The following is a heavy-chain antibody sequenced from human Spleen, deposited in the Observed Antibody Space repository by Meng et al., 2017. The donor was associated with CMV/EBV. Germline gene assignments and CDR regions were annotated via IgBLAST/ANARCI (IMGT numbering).Heavy chain of an antibody. D-gene: IGHD2-2*02. J-gene: IGHJ5*02. CDR3: ARGYCTDSNCYKVKGWFDP. CDR1: RNFFTRHA. V-gene: IGHV1-18*01. Sequence: ASVKVSCKAPRNFFTRHAITWVRQAPGQGLEWMGWISAYNPNANYTQKLQGRVTMTTDTSTSTAYMELRNLTSDDTAVYYCARGYCTDSNCYKVKGWFDPWGQGTLVTVSS. CDR2: ISAYNPNA.